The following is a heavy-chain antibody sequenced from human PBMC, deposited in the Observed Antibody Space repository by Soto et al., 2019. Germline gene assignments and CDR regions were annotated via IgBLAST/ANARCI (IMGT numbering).Heavy chain of an antibody. CDR3: ARRMWDSYGLYFDY. CDR2: IYYSGST. Sequence: SETLSLTCTVSGGSISSGGYYWSWIRQHPGKGLEWIGYIYYSGSTYYNPSLKSRVTISVDTSKNQFSLKLSSVTAADTAVYYCARRMWDSYGLYFDYWGQGTLVTVSS. V-gene: IGHV4-31*03. D-gene: IGHD5-18*01. J-gene: IGHJ4*02. CDR1: GGSISSGGYY.